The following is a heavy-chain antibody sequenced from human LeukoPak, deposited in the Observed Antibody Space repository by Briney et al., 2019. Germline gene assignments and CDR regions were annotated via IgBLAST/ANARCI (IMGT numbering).Heavy chain of an antibody. CDR3: ARVSYDSSGYYLGIDY. CDR2: IHTNTGNP. Sequence: WASVKVSCKASGYTFTSYALNWVRQAPGQGLEWMGWIHTNTGNPTYAQGFTGRLVFSLDTSVSTAYLQISSLKDEDTAVYYCARVSYDSSGYYLGIDYWGQGTLVTVSS. D-gene: IGHD3-22*01. CDR1: GYTFTSYA. J-gene: IGHJ4*02. V-gene: IGHV7-4-1*02.